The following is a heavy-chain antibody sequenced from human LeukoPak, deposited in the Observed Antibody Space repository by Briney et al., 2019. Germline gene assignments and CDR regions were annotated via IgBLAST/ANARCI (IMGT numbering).Heavy chain of an antibody. CDR2: IYPGDSDT. V-gene: IGHV5-51*01. CDR1: GSSFTSYW. D-gene: IGHD2-15*01. CDR3: ARHSLDGSHLRVGAFDI. J-gene: IGHJ3*02. Sequence: GASLQISCKGSGSSFTSYWIGWVRPLPGKGLEWMGIIYPGDSDTRYSPSFQGQVTISADKSISTAYLQWSSLKASDTAMYYCARHSLDGSHLRVGAFDIWGQGTMVTVSS.